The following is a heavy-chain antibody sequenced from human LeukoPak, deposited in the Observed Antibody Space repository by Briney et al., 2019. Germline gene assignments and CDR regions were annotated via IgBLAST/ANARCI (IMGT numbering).Heavy chain of an antibody. V-gene: IGHV1-3*01. CDR1: GYTFTSYA. CDR3: ARGAYYYGSGSPLPDYYYYMDV. J-gene: IGHJ6*03. Sequence: ASVKVSCKASGYTFTSYAMHWVRQAPGQRLEWMGWINAGNGNTKYSQKFQGRVTITRDTSASTAYMELSSLRSEDTAVYYCARGAYYYGSGSPLPDYYYYMDVWGKGTTVTVSS. CDR2: INAGNGNT. D-gene: IGHD3-10*01.